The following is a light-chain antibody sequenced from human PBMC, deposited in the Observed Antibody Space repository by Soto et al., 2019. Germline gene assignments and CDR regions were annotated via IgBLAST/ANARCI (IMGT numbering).Light chain of an antibody. CDR1: QGISSW. V-gene: IGKV1D-16*01. CDR2: AAS. CDR3: QQYSTYTPRT. J-gene: IGKJ1*01. Sequence: DIQMTQSPSSVSASVGDRVTITCRASQGISSWLAWCQQKPGKAPKLLIYAASSLQSGVPSRFSGSGSGTEFTLTISSLQPDDFATYYCQQYSTYTPRTFGQGTKVDI.